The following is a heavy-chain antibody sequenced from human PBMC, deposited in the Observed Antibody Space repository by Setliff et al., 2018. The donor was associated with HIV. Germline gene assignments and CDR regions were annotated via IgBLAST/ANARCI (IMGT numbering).Heavy chain of an antibody. Sequence: SETLSLTCAVSGDSVSSHNWWTWVRQPPGKGLEWIGEVYQTGLTNYTPSLRSRVTISVEKSRNQFSLQLTSVNAADTAVYYCARRSPTRGCADYWGQGTLVTVSS. V-gene: IGHV4-4*02. CDR3: ARRSPTRGCADY. J-gene: IGHJ4*02. CDR1: GDSVSSHNW. D-gene: IGHD1-26*01. CDR2: VYQTGLT.